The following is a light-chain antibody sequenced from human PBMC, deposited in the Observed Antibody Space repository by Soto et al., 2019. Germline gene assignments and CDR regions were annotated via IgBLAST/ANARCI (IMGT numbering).Light chain of an antibody. Sequence: QSVLTQPSPVSGSPGQSVTISFTGNSSDIGGYNYVSWYQQHPGKAPKLMIYDVRNRASGASNRFSGSKSGNTASLTISGLQAEDEADYYCTSYTSSSTLYVFGTGTKVTVL. CDR1: SSDIGGYNY. CDR3: TSYTSSSTLYV. J-gene: IGLJ1*01. V-gene: IGLV2-14*01. CDR2: DVR.